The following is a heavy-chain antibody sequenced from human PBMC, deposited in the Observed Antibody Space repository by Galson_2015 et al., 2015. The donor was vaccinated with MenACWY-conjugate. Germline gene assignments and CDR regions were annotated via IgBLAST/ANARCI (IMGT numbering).Heavy chain of an antibody. Sequence: SVKVSCKASGYTFTSYGISWVRQAPGQGLEWMGWISAYNGNTNYAQKLQGRVTMTTDTSTSTAYMELRSLRSDDTAVYYCARSDCGGDCSHPQGPRPPYAEYFQHWGQGTLVTVSS. CDR3: ARSDCGGDCSHPQGPRPPYAEYFQH. J-gene: IGHJ1*01. D-gene: IGHD2-21*02. CDR2: ISAYNGNT. CDR1: GYTFTSYG. V-gene: IGHV1-18*01.